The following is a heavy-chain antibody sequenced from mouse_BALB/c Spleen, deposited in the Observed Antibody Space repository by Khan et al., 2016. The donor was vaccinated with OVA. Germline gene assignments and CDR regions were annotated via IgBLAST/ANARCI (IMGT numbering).Heavy chain of an antibody. CDR2: IYPGSGST. Sequence: QVRLQQSGPELVKPGASVKMSCKASGYTFTDYVINWVKQRTGQGLEWIGDIYPGSGSTYYNEKFKGKAKLTADKSSNTAYMQLSSLTFEDSAVYFCARGGYSVFAYWGQGTLVTVS. D-gene: IGHD1-1*01. V-gene: IGHV1-77*01. CDR3: ARGGYSVFAY. CDR1: GYTFTDYV. J-gene: IGHJ3*01.